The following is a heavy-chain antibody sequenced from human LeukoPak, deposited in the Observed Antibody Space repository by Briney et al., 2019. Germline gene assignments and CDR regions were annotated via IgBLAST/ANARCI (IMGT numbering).Heavy chain of an antibody. J-gene: IGHJ4*02. V-gene: IGHV1-2*02. Sequence: ASVKVSCKASGYTFTGYYMHWVRQAPGQGLEWMGWINPNSGGTNYAQRFQGRVTMTRDTSISTAYMELSRLRSDDTAVYYCARDRGLGCGGDCYWFDYWGQGTLVTVSS. CDR1: GYTFTGYY. CDR3: ARDRGLGCGGDCYWFDY. CDR2: INPNSGGT. D-gene: IGHD2-21*02.